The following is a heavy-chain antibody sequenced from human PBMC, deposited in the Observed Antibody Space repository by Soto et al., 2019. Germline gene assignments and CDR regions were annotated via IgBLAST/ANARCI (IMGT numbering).Heavy chain of an antibody. CDR1: GFTFSSYA. CDR2: ISYDGSNK. J-gene: IGHJ3*02. CDR3: ASEDGYCYGQDAFDI. D-gene: IGHD5-18*01. V-gene: IGHV3-30-3*01. Sequence: QVQLVESGGGVVQPGRSLRLSCAASGFTFSSYAMHWVRQAPGKGLEWVAVISYDGSNKYYADSVKGRFTSSRYNSKNTLYLQMNSLRAEDTAVYYCASEDGYCYGQDAFDIWGQGTMVTLSS.